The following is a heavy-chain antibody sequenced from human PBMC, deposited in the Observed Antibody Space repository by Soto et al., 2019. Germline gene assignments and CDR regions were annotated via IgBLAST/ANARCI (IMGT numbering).Heavy chain of an antibody. CDR3: TTAKEGYYYDSSGYYYPRGEFLVALDP. CDR2: IKSKTDGGTT. V-gene: IGHV3-15*01. J-gene: IGHJ5*02. D-gene: IGHD3-22*01. Sequence: PGGSLRLSCAASGFTFSNAWMSWVRQAPGKGLEWVGRIKSKTDGGTTDYAAPVKGRFTISRDDSKNTLYLQMNSLKTEDTAVYYCTTAKEGYYYDSSGYYYPRGEFLVALDPWGQGTLVTVSS. CDR1: GFTFSNAW.